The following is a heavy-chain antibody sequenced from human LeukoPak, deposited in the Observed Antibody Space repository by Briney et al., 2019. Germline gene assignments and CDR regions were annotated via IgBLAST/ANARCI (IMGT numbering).Heavy chain of an antibody. CDR1: GFTFSRYW. V-gene: IGHV3-74*01. CDR2: INSDGSSA. D-gene: IGHD2/OR15-2a*01. CDR3: TRGRGTIYIFDY. J-gene: IGHJ4*02. Sequence: GGSLRLSCVASGFTFSRYWMHWVRQAPGKGLVWVSHINSDGSSATYADSVKGRFTISRDNAKNTLYLQMNSLRAEDTAVYYCTRGRGTIYIFDYWGQGTLVTASS.